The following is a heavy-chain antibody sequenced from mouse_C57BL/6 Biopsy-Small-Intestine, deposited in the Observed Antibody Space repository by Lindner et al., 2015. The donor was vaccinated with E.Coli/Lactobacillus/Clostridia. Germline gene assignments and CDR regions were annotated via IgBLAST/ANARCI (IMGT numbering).Heavy chain of an antibody. V-gene: IGHV1-9*01. CDR1: GYTFTGYW. Sequence: VQLQESGAELMKPGASVKLSCKATGYTFTGYWIEWVKQRPGHGLEWIGEILPGSGSTSYNEKFKGKATFTADTSSNTAYMQLSSLTTEDSAIYYCAREGDYDYDVVDYWGQGTTLTVSS. D-gene: IGHD2-4*01. J-gene: IGHJ2*01. CDR3: AREGDYDYDVVDY. CDR2: ILPGSGST.